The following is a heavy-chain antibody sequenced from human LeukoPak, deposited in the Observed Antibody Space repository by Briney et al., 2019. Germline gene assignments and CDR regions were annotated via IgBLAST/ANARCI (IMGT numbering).Heavy chain of an antibody. V-gene: IGHV3-21*01. J-gene: IGHJ4*02. Sequence: GGSLRLSCAASGFTFSSYSMNWVRQAPGKGLEWVSSISSSSSYIYYADSVKGRFTISRDNAKNSLYLQMNSLRAEDTAVYYCARRYSSGWVPFDYWGQGTLVTVSS. CDR2: ISSSSSYI. CDR3: ARRYSSGWVPFDY. D-gene: IGHD6-19*01. CDR1: GFTFSSYS.